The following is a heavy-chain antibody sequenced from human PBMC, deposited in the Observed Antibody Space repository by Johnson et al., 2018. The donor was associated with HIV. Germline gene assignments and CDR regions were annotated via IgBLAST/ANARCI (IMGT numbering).Heavy chain of an antibody. V-gene: IGHV3-33*08. CDR1: RFTFSSYA. CDR2: IWYDGSNK. D-gene: IGHD6-6*01. Sequence: QVQLVETGGGVVQPGRSLRLSCAASRFTFSSYAMHWVRQAPGKGLEWVAVIWYDGSNKYYADSVKGRFTISRDNSKNTLYLQMNSLRAEDTAVYYCASGVTARAPVFMWGQGTMVTVSS. J-gene: IGHJ3*02. CDR3: ASGVTARAPVFM.